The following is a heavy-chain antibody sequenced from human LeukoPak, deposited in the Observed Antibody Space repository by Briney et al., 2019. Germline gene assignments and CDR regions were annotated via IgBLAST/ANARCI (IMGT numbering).Heavy chain of an antibody. D-gene: IGHD4-17*01. Sequence: GGSLRLSCAASGFTFSSYSMNWVRQAPGKGLEWVSSISSSSSYIYYADSVKGRFTISRDNAKNSLYLQMNSLRAEDTAVYYCARASYYGDYALDYWGQGTLVTVSS. CDR1: GFTFSSYS. V-gene: IGHV3-21*01. CDR2: ISSSSSYI. J-gene: IGHJ4*02. CDR3: ARASYYGDYALDY.